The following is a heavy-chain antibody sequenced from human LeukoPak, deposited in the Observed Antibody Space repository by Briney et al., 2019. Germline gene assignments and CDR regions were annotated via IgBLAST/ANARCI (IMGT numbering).Heavy chain of an antibody. J-gene: IGHJ4*02. Sequence: GGSLRLSCTASGFTFSSYSMNWVRQAPGKGLEWVSSISSSSSYIYYADSVKGRFTISRDNAKNSLYLQMNSLRAEDTAVYYCAREMGVPAASPFDYWGQGTLVTVSS. V-gene: IGHV3-21*01. CDR2: ISSSSSYI. D-gene: IGHD2-2*01. CDR3: AREMGVPAASPFDY. CDR1: GFTFSSYS.